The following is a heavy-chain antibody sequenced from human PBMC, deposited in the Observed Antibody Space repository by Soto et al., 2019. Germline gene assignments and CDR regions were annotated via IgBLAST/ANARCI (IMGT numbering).Heavy chain of an antibody. CDR3: ARGVVVTGNFDY. D-gene: IGHD3-22*01. J-gene: IGHJ4*02. Sequence: QVQLQESGPGLVKPSQTLSLTCAVSGGSFNSSGYFWNWIRQHTGKGLEWIGYIYYSGSAFYNPSLKSRVDKSVDTSKNQFSLKVSSLTAADTAVYYCARGVVVTGNFDYWGQGTLVTVSS. V-gene: IGHV4-31*11. CDR2: IYYSGSA. CDR1: GGSFNSSGYF.